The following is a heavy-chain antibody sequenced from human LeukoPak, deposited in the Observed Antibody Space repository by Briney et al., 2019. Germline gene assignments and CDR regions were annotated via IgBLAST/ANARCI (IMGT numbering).Heavy chain of an antibody. Sequence: GGSLRPSCAAFGFTISGFWMHWVRQVPGEGLVWVARMNSAGTTINYADSVKGRFTISRDNVRNTLHLQMNNLSLEDTAVYFCIREVQVRASASLGLWGRGTLVTVS. J-gene: IGHJ4*01. D-gene: IGHD1-1*01. V-gene: IGHV3-74*01. CDR2: MNSAGTTI. CDR3: IREVQVRASASLGL. CDR1: GFTISGFW.